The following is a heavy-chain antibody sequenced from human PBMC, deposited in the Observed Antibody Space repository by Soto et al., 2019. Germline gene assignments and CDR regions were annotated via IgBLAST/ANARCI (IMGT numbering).Heavy chain of an antibody. Sequence: LSLTCTVSGGSISSGGYYWSWIRQHPGKGLEWIGYIYYSGSTYYNPSLKSRVTISVDTSKNQFSLKLSSVTAADTAVYYCAREMGEGYWGSYYYYGMDVWGQGTTVTVSS. D-gene: IGHD7-27*01. CDR2: IYYSGST. V-gene: IGHV4-31*03. CDR3: AREMGEGYWGSYYYYGMDV. CDR1: GGSISSGGYY. J-gene: IGHJ6*02.